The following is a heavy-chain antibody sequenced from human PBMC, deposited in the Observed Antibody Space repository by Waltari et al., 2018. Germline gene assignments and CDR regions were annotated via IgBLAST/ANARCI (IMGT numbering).Heavy chain of an antibody. Sequence: EVQLLESGGGLVQPGGSLRLSCAASAFTFSSYAMSWVRQAPGKGLEWVSAISGSGGSTYYADSVKGRFTISRDNSKNTLYLQMNSLRAEDTAVYYCAKSRGTHYYDSSGDAFDIWGQGTMVTVSS. CDR3: AKSRGTHYYDSSGDAFDI. CDR1: AFTFSSYA. V-gene: IGHV3-23*01. D-gene: IGHD3-22*01. J-gene: IGHJ3*02. CDR2: ISGSGGST.